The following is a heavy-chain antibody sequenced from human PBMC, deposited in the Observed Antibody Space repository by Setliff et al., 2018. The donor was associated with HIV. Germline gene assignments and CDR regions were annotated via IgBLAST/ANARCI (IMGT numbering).Heavy chain of an antibody. CDR3: ARGTAYYNFWSGYSQDYYYYMDV. CDR2: IDYSGST. D-gene: IGHD3-3*01. CDR1: GGSFSSSSYS. J-gene: IGHJ6*03. V-gene: IGHV4-39*07. Sequence: PSETLSLTCIVSGGSFSSSSYSWGWIRLPPGKGLEWIGSIDYSGSTKYNPSLKSRVTISVDTSKNQFSLKLSSVTAADTAVYYCARGTAYYNFWSGYSQDYYYYMDVWGKGTTVTVSS.